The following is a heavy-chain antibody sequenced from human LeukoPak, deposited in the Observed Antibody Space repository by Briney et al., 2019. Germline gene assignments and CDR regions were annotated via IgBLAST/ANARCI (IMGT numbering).Heavy chain of an antibody. CDR1: GYTFNSDD. Sequence: ASVKVSCKASGYTFNSDDINWVRQATGQGLEWMGWVNPNSGNTGYAQKFQGRVTMTRDTSISTAYMELSSLRSEDTAVYYCARAYSSGWYYVDYWGQGTLVTVSS. CDR3: ARAYSSGWYYVDY. J-gene: IGHJ4*02. CDR2: VNPNSGNT. D-gene: IGHD6-19*01. V-gene: IGHV1-8*01.